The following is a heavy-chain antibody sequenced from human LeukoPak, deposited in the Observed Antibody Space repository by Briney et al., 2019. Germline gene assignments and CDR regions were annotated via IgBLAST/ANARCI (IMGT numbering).Heavy chain of an antibody. D-gene: IGHD5-12*01. Sequence: ASVKVSCKASGYTFTSYYMHWVRQAPGQGLAWMGIINPSGGSTSYAQKFQGRVTMTRDTSTSTVYMELSSLRSEDTAVYYCAREHHGWLHRGYFDYWGQGTLVTVSS. CDR3: AREHHGWLHRGYFDY. CDR2: INPSGGST. J-gene: IGHJ4*02. CDR1: GYTFTSYY. V-gene: IGHV1-46*01.